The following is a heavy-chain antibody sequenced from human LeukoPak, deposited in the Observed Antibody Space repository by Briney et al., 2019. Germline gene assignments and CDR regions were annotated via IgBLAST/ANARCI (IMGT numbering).Heavy chain of an antibody. CDR2: ISNSGSII. CDR3: ARATAYSYLFDY. Sequence: GGSLRLSCAASGFTFSRYSMNWVRQAPGKGLEWVSYISNSGSIIHYADSVKGRFTISRDNAKNSLNVQMNSLRAEDTAVYYCARATAYSYLFDYWGQGTLVTVSS. D-gene: IGHD5-18*01. CDR1: GFTFSRYS. J-gene: IGHJ4*02. V-gene: IGHV3-48*04.